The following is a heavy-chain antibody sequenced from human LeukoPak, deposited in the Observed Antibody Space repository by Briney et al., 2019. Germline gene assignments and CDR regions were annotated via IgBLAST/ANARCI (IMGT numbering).Heavy chain of an antibody. V-gene: IGHV3-66*01. CDR1: GFTVSSNY. CDR2: IYSGGST. CDR3: ARDWPLAYCGGDCYSGAFDI. D-gene: IGHD2-21*02. J-gene: IGHJ3*02. Sequence: GGSLRLSCAASGFTVSSNYMSWVRQAPGKGLEWVSVIYSGGSTYYADSVKGRFTISRDNSKNTLYLQMNSLRAEDTAVYYCARDWPLAYCGGDCYSGAFDIWGQGTMVTVSS.